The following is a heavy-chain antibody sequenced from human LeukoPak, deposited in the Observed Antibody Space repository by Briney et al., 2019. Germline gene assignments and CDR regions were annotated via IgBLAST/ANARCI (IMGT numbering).Heavy chain of an antibody. CDR3: VGYISWYYFDY. CDR1: GFTFSSYA. Sequence: GGSLRLSCAASGFTFSSYAMHWVRQAPGRGLEWVAVISYDGSNKYYADSVKGRFTISRDNSKNTLYLQMNSLRAEDTAVYYCVGYISWYYFDYWGQGTLVTVSS. V-gene: IGHV3-30*03. D-gene: IGHD6-13*01. CDR2: ISYDGSNK. J-gene: IGHJ4*02.